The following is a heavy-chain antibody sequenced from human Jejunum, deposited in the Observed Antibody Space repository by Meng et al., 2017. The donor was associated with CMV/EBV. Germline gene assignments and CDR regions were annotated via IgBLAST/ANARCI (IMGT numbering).Heavy chain of an antibody. CDR3: AKGRALTGAYYFDY. CDR2: VSGSGGTT. D-gene: IGHD3-9*01. CDR1: GFTFISYA. Sequence: SGFTFISYAMSWVSQAEGKGLEWVSAVSGSGGTTYYADSVKGRFTISRDNTKNTLYLQMNSLRAEDTAVYYCAKGRALTGAYYFDYWGQGTLVTVSS. V-gene: IGHV3-23*01. J-gene: IGHJ4*02.